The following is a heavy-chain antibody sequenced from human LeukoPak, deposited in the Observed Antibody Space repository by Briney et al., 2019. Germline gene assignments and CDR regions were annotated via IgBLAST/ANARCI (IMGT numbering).Heavy chain of an antibody. CDR1: GFTFSSYW. Sequence: TGGSLRLSCAASGFTFSSYWMHWVRQAPGKGLVWVSRINSDGSSTSYADSVKGRFTISRDNSKNALYLQMNSLRAEDTAVYYCAKDPRYSYGFDYWGQGTLFTVSS. D-gene: IGHD5-18*01. CDR2: INSDGSST. V-gene: IGHV3-74*01. J-gene: IGHJ4*02. CDR3: AKDPRYSYGFDY.